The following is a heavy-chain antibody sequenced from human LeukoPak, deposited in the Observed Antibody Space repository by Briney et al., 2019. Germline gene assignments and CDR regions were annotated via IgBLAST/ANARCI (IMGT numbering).Heavy chain of an antibody. CDR3: AMTTVVTGNFDY. V-gene: IGHV4-4*08. Sequence: PSETLSLTCTVSGGAISSYYWSWIRQSPGKGLEWVGYVYDSGSTNYNPSLKSRVTISVDTSKNQFSLKLSSVTAADTAVYYCAMTTVVTGNFDYWGQGTLVTVSS. CDR1: GGAISSYY. D-gene: IGHD4-17*01. J-gene: IGHJ4*02. CDR2: VYDSGST.